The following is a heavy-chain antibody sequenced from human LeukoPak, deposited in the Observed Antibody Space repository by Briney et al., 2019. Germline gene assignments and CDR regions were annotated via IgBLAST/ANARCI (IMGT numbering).Heavy chain of an antibody. V-gene: IGHV3-23*01. CDR2: ISSSGGST. CDR3: AKDRSDFWSGCYDY. Sequence: GGSLRLSCAASGFTFSSYAMSWVRQAPGKGLEWVSAISSSGGSTYYADSVKGRFTFSRDNSKNTLYLQMNSLRAEDTAVYYCAKDRSDFWSGCYDYWGQGTLVIVSS. CDR1: GFTFSSYA. D-gene: IGHD3-3*01. J-gene: IGHJ4*02.